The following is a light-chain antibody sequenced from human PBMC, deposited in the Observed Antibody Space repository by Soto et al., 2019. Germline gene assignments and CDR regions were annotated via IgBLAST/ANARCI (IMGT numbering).Light chain of an antibody. CDR1: QDISNY. J-gene: IGKJ3*01. CDR2: DAS. CDR3: QQYDNSLRT. Sequence: DIQMTQSPSSLSASVGDRVTITCQASQDISNYLNWYQQKPGKAPKLLIYDASNLETGVPSRFSGSGSGTDFTFTIRSLQPEDIATYYCQQYDNSLRTFGPGTKVDIK. V-gene: IGKV1-33*01.